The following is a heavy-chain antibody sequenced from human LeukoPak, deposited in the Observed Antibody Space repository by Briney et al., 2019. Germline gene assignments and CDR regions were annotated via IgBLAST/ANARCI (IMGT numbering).Heavy chain of an antibody. V-gene: IGHV4-59*08. D-gene: IGHD1-1*01. CDR2: IYYSGST. J-gene: IGHJ4*02. CDR3: ATYRGTRGSYYY. CDR1: GGSISSYY. Sequence: SETLSLTCTVSGGSISSYYWNWIRQPPGKGLEWIGYIYYSGSTSYNPSLKSRVTMSVDTSRNQFSLNLSSVTAADTAVYYCATYRGTRGSYYYWGQGTLVTVSS.